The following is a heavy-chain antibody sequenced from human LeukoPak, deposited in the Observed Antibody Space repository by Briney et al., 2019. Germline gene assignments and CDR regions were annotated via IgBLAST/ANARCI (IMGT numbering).Heavy chain of an antibody. D-gene: IGHD3-22*01. J-gene: IGHJ4*02. CDR3: ARDPNYYDSSGHPTPDY. Sequence: GGSLRLSCAASGFTFSSYSMNWVRQAPGKGLEWVSSISSSSSYIYYADSVKGRFTISRDNAKNSLYLQMNSLRAEDTAVFYCARDPNYYDSSGHPTPDYWGQGTLVTVSS. CDR1: GFTFSSYS. V-gene: IGHV3-21*01. CDR2: ISSSSSYI.